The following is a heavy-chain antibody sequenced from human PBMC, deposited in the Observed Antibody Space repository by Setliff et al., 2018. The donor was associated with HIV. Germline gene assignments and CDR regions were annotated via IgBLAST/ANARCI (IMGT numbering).Heavy chain of an antibody. V-gene: IGHV3-74*01. D-gene: IGHD3-10*01. CDR1: GFTFSSYW. CDR3: ARGYYGSDLQNGMDV. Sequence: GESLRLSCVASGFTFSSYWMHWVRQAPGKGLVWVSRLNPDASRTSYADSVKGRFTVSRDNAKNTLYLQMNSLRGEDTAVYYCARGYYGSDLQNGMDVWGQGTTVTVSS. J-gene: IGHJ6*02. CDR2: LNPDASRT.